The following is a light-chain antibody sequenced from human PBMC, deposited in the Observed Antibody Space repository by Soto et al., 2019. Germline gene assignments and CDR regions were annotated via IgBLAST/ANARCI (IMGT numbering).Light chain of an antibody. CDR1: QSIRSSY. CDR3: QQYDNSAPLS. V-gene: IGKV3D-20*01. CDR2: DGS. J-gene: IGKJ4*01. Sequence: EIVSTQSPATLSLSPGDRATLSCGASQSIRSSYVAWYQQKAGLAPRLLIYDGSSRASGIPDRFSGSGSGTDFTLTIGRLEPEEFAVYYCQQYDNSAPLSFGGGTKVDIK.